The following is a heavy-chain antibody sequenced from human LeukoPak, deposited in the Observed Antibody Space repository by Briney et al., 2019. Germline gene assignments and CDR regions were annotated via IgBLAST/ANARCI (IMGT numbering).Heavy chain of an antibody. CDR3: ARELGDYYYGMDV. V-gene: IGHV3-48*03. CDR2: ISNSGSTI. J-gene: IGHJ6*02. Sequence: GGSLRLSCAASGFTFSSFEMNWVRQAPGKGLEWVSYISNSGSTIYYADSVKGRFTISRDNAKNSLYLQMNSLRAEDTAVYYCARELGDYYYGMDVWGQGTTVTVSS. CDR1: GFTFSSFE. D-gene: IGHD3-16*01.